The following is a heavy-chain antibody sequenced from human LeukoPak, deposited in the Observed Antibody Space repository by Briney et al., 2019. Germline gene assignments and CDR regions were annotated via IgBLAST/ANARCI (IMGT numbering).Heavy chain of an antibody. Sequence: GESLKISCKGSGYSFTSYWISWARQIPGKGLEWLGIIYPTDSDTRYSPSFEGQVTISADESINTAYIQWNSLQASDTAMYYCARRVGSYSDIDSWGQGTLVTVSS. CDR3: ARRVGSYSDIDS. CDR1: GYSFTSYW. V-gene: IGHV5-51*01. J-gene: IGHJ4*02. CDR2: IYPTDSDT. D-gene: IGHD1-26*01.